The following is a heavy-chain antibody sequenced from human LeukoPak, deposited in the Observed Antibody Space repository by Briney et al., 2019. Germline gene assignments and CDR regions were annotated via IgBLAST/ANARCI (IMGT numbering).Heavy chain of an antibody. D-gene: IGHD3-9*01. CDR2: IHPGGTI. J-gene: IGHJ4*02. CDR3: ARDYDKAFDS. V-gene: IGHV4-31*03. CDR1: GGSISGSGYY. Sequence: SETLSLTCTVSGGSISGSGYYWTWTRQHPGEGLEWLGFIHPGGTIYYNPSLSSRLIISADTSKNQLSLKLTSVTAADTAVYYCARDYDKAFDSWGQGTLVTVSS.